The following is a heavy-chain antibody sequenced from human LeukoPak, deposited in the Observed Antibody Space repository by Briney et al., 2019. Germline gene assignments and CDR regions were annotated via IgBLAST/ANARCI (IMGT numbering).Heavy chain of an antibody. CDR3: ARGGGLDV. D-gene: IGHD3-16*01. Sequence: GGSLRLSCAASGFTFSSYSMHWVRQAPGEGLVWVSRIGTDGSTTGYADSVKGRFTISRDNVKNTVYLQMSSLRVEDTAVYFCARGGGLDVWGQGATVTVSS. J-gene: IGHJ6*02. CDR1: GFTFSSYS. CDR2: IGTDGSTT. V-gene: IGHV3-74*01.